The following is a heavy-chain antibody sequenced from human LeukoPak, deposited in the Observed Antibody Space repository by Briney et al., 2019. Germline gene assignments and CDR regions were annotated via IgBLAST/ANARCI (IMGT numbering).Heavy chain of an antibody. CDR3: ARDRAVSWFDS. CDR1: GFTFTSYS. Sequence: GSLRLSCAASGFTFTSYSMNWVRQAPGKGLEWVSTISGGGGSTYYADSVKGRFTISRDNSKNTLYLEMNSLRAEDTAVYYCARDRAVSWFDSWGLGTLVTVSS. J-gene: IGHJ5*01. V-gene: IGHV3-23*01. CDR2: ISGGGGST. D-gene: IGHD3-10*01.